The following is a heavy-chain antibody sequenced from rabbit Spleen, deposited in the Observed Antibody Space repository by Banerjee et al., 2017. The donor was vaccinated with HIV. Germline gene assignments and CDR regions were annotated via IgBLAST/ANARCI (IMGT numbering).Heavy chain of an antibody. CDR2: IDPVYGST. CDR3: VRDRHSTGWGVPLYYFNL. Sequence: QEQLVASGGGLVQPGGSLKLSCKTSGFYFSSYGVSWVRQAPGKGLEWIEYIDPVYGSTYYASWVNGRFNISSDNAQNTLYLQLNSLTAADTATYFCVRDRHSTGWGVPLYYFNLWGPGTLVTVS. V-gene: IGHV1S47*01. J-gene: IGHJ4*01. D-gene: IGHD4-1*01. CDR1: GFYFSSYG.